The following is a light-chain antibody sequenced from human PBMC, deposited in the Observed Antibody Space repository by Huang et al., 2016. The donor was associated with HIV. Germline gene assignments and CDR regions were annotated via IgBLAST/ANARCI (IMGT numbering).Light chain of an antibody. CDR1: ETVMSN. Sequence: EVVMTQSPGTLSVSPGERVTLSCRASETVMSNLAWYQHKPGQPPRLRRYGAFTRATGVPDMLSGSGSGTEFTLTITSLQSEDFAVYYCHQYNDWPPWGTFGQGTKLEIK. CDR3: HQYNDWPPWGT. CDR2: GAF. J-gene: IGKJ2*01. V-gene: IGKV3-15*01.